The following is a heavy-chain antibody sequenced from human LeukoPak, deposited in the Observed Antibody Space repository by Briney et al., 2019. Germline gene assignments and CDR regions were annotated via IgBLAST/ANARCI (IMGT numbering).Heavy chain of an antibody. CDR3: ARGRGSSDY. D-gene: IGHD6-6*01. V-gene: IGHV4-34*01. CDR2: INHSGST. J-gene: IGHJ4*02. CDR1: GGSFSGYY. Sequence: SETLSLTCAVYGGSFSGYYWSWIRQPPGKGLEWIGEINHSGSTNYNPSLKSRVTISVDTSKNQFSLKLSSVTAADTAVYYCARGRGSSDYWGQGTLVTVSS.